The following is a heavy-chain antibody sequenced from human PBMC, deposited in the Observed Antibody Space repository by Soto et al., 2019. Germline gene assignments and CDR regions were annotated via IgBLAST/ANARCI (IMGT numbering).Heavy chain of an antibody. D-gene: IGHD2-2*01. CDR1: GGSISSYY. CDR2: IHDSGST. J-gene: IGHJ5*02. CDR3: ARGLGYCSSTRCPKWLDP. Sequence: TLSLTCTVSGGSISSYYWSWIRQPPGKGLEWIGYIHDSGSTNYNPSLKNRVTISVDTPTNQFSLRLSSVTAADTAVYYCARGLGYCSSTRCPKWLDPWGRGTLVTVSS. V-gene: IGHV4-59*01.